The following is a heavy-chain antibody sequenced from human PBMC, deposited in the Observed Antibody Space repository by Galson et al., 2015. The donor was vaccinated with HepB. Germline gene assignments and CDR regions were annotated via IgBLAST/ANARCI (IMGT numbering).Heavy chain of an antibody. CDR2: ISDSGGRT. D-gene: IGHD3-3*01. CDR1: GFTFGSYA. J-gene: IGHJ6*02. V-gene: IGHV3-23*01. Sequence: SLRLSCAASGFTFGSYAVNWVRQASGKGLEWVSAISDSGGRTYYADSVKGRFTISRDNTKNTLYLQMNSLRAEDTAVYCCAKSTDYDFWSGYGYYYHGLDAWGQGTAVTVSS. CDR3: AKSTDYDFWSGYGYYYHGLDA.